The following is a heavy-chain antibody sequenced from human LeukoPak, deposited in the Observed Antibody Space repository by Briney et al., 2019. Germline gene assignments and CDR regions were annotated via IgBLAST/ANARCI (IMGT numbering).Heavy chain of an antibody. CDR1: GFTFSSYS. D-gene: IGHD6-19*01. Sequence: GASLRLSCAASGFTFSSYSMNWVRQAPGKGLEWVSSISTSSNYIYCTDSVKGRFTISRDNAKNSLYLQMNSLRAEDTAVYYCARDVYSSGWYDYDYWGQGTLVTVSS. J-gene: IGHJ4*02. CDR2: ISTSSNYI. V-gene: IGHV3-21*01. CDR3: ARDVYSSGWYDYDY.